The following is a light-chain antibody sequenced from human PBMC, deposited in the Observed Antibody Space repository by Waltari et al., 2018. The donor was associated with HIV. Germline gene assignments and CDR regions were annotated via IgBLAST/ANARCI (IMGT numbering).Light chain of an antibody. Sequence: QSVLTQPPAVSAAPGQKVAIACSGTTSNIGNNFVCWYQKLQGTAPKLLIFDNPRRSSVVSDRFSASKSGTSATLAITGLHTGDEAEYYCGTWDTSLNAGVFGGGTKVSVL. V-gene: IGLV1-51*01. J-gene: IGLJ2*01. CDR1: TSNIGNNF. CDR3: GTWDTSLNAGV. CDR2: DNP.